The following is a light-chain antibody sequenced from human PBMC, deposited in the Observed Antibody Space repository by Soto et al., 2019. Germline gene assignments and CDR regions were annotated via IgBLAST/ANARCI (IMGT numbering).Light chain of an antibody. CDR2: AAS. J-gene: IGKJ1*01. CDR3: QQYGSSPRT. CDR1: QSISSY. V-gene: IGKV1-39*01. Sequence: DIQMTQSPSSLSASVGDRVTITCRASQSISSYLNWYQQKPGKAPKLLIYAASSLQSGVPSRFSGSGSGTDFTLTISRLEPEDFAVYYRQQYGSSPRTFGQGTKVDIK.